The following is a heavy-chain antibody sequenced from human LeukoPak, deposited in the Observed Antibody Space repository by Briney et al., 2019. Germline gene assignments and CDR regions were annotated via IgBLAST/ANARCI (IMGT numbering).Heavy chain of an antibody. J-gene: IGHJ6*03. CDR2: IRYDGSNK. CDR1: GFTFSSYG. CDR3: AKDTTVTKGYYYYMDV. V-gene: IGHV3-30*02. Sequence: QSGGSLRLSCAASGFTFSSYGMHWVRQAPGKGLEWVAFIRYDGSNKYYADSVKGRFTISRDNSKNTLYLQMNNLRAEDTAVYYCAKDTTVTKGYYYYMDVWGKGTTVTVSS. D-gene: IGHD4-17*01.